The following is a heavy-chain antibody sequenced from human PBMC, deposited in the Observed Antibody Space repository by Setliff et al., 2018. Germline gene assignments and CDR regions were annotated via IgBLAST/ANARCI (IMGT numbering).Heavy chain of an antibody. CDR1: GYTFTSYD. J-gene: IGHJ3*01. CDR2: MNPNSGNT. Sequence: GASVKVSCKASGYTFTSYDINWVRQATGQGLEWMGWMNPNSGNTGYAQKFQGRVTMTRNTSISTAYMELSSLRFEDTAVYYCARDKDFWSGYAFDVWGQGTMVTVSS. V-gene: IGHV1-8*02. D-gene: IGHD3-3*01. CDR3: ARDKDFWSGYAFDV.